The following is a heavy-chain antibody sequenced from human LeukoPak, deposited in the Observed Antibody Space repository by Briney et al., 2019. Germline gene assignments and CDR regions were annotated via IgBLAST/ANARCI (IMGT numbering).Heavy chain of an antibody. CDR2: IHQDGNEK. D-gene: IGHD2-2*01. V-gene: IGHV3-7*03. CDR3: AKDSCSSTSCYWDY. Sequence: PGGSLRLSCAASGFTFSTYWMSWVRQAPGKGLEWVANIHQDGNEKYYVDPVKGRFTISRDNAKNSLYLQMNSLRAEDTAVYYCAKDSCSSTSCYWDYWGQGTLVTVSS. J-gene: IGHJ4*02. CDR1: GFTFSTYW.